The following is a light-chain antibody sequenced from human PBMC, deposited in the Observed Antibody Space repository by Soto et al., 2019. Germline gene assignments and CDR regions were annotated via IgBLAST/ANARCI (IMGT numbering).Light chain of an antibody. CDR3: QQYNSYSSGT. J-gene: IGKJ1*01. CDR2: MAS. CDR1: QNINSW. Sequence: DIQMTQSPSTLSASLGDRVTITCRASQNINSWLAWYQQKPGKAPNLLIYMASTLKSGVPSRFSGSGSGTEFTLTISSLQPDDFAIYYCQQYNSYSSGTFGQGTQVEIK. V-gene: IGKV1-5*03.